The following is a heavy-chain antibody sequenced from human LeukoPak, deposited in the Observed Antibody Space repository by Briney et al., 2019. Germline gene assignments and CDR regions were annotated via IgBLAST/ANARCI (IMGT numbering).Heavy chain of an antibody. CDR1: GGTFSSYA. CDR3: ARDGLTYYGSGSYGSY. Sequence: ASVKVSCKASGGTFSSYAISWVRQTPGQGLEWMGGIIPIFGTANYAQKFQGRVTITADESTSTAYMELSSLRSEDTAVYYCARDGLTYYGSGSYGSYWGQGTLVTVSS. CDR2: IIPIFGTA. D-gene: IGHD3-10*01. V-gene: IGHV1-69*01. J-gene: IGHJ4*02.